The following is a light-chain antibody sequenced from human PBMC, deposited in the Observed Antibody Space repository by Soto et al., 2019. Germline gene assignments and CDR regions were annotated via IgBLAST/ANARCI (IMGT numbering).Light chain of an antibody. CDR1: QSVSSY. Sequence: EIVLTQSPATLSLSPGERATLSCRASQSVSSYLSWYQQKPGQAPRLLIYDASNRATGSPARFIGSGSGTDFTLTISSLEPEDYAVYYCQQRSNWPPVTFGQGTRLEIK. CDR3: QQRSNWPPVT. CDR2: DAS. J-gene: IGKJ5*01. V-gene: IGKV3-11*01.